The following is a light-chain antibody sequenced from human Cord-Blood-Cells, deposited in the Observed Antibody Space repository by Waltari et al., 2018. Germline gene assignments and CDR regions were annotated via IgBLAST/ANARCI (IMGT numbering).Light chain of an antibody. CDR2: EVS. V-gene: IGLV2-14*01. CDR3: SSYTSSSTL. J-gene: IGLJ2*01. CDR1: SSDVGGYNY. Sequence: QSALTQPASVSGSPGQSITTSCTGPSSDVGGYNYVSWYQQHPGKAPKLMIYEVSNRPSGVSNRFSGSKSGNTASLTISGLQAEDEADYYCSSYTSSSTLFGGGTKLTVL.